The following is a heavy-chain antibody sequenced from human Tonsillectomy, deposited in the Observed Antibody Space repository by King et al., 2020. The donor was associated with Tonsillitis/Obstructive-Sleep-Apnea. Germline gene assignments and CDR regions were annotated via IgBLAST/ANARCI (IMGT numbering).Heavy chain of an antibody. V-gene: IGHV2-5*02. CDR2: IYWDDDK. D-gene: IGHD4/OR15-4a*01. Sequence: ITLKESGPTLVKPTQTLTLTCTFSGFSLITSGVGVGWFRQPPGKALEWLALIYWDDDKRYSPSLKSRLTITKDTSKKQVVLTMTNMDPVDTATDYCAQSRGRWCRPDYWGQGTLVTVYS. J-gene: IGHJ4*02. CDR3: AQSRGRWCRPDY. CDR1: GFSLITSGVG.